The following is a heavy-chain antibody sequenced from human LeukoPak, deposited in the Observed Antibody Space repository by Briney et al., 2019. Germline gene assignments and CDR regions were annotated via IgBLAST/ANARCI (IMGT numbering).Heavy chain of an antibody. CDR3: GRDDTGTTGSWFDP. V-gene: IGHV4-59*11. CDR2: IYYSGST. J-gene: IGHJ5*02. Sequence: PSETLSLTCTVSGGSISSHYWSWIRQPPGKGLEWIGYIYYSGSTNYNPSLKSRVTISVDTSKNQFSLKLSSVTAADTAVYYCGRDDTGTTGSWFDPWGQGTLVTVSS. CDR1: GGSISSHY. D-gene: IGHD1-1*01.